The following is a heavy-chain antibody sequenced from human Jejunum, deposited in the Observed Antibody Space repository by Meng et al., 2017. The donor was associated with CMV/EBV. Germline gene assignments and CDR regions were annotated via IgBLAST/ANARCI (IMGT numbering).Heavy chain of an antibody. J-gene: IGHJ6*02. CDR1: FDDSP. CDR2: ISWDGGRA. D-gene: IGHD3-16*01. CDR3: VKDRGAVTGNYYYYAMDV. V-gene: IGHV3-43*01. Sequence: FDDSPMHWVRQLPGKGLEWVSLISWDGGRAYYAESVKRRFTISRDNNKNSLYLQMNSLRTEDTALYYCVKDRGAVTGNYYYYAMDVWGQGTTVTVSS.